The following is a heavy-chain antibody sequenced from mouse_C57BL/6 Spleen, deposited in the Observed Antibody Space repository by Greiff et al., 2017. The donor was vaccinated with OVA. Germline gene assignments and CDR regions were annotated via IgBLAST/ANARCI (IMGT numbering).Heavy chain of an antibody. CDR3: ARRGLYYYGSSDYAMDY. D-gene: IGHD1-1*01. Sequence: VQLQQPGTELVKPGASVKLSCKASGYTFTSYWMHWVKQRPGQGLEWIGNINPSNGGTNYNEKFKSKATLTVDKSSSTAYMQLSSLTSEDSAVYYCARRGLYYYGSSDYAMDYWGQGTSVTVSS. J-gene: IGHJ4*01. CDR2: INPSNGGT. CDR1: GYTFTSYW. V-gene: IGHV1-53*01.